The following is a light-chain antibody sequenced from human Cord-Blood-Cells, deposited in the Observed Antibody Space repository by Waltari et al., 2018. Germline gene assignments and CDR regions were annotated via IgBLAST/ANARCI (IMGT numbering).Light chain of an antibody. CDR2: GNN. CDR3: AAWEDSLSGWV. CDR1: SSNIGSNY. V-gene: IGLV1-47*01. Sequence: QSVLTQPPSASGTPGQRVTISCSGSSSNIGSNYVYWYQQLPGTAPKLLIYGNNPRPSGVPARFSGSKCGTTAALAISGLRSEDEADYYCAAWEDSLSGWVFGGGTKLTVL. J-gene: IGLJ3*02.